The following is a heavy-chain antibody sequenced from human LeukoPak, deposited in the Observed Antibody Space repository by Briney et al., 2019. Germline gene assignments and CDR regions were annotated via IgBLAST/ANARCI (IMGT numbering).Heavy chain of an antibody. Sequence: GGSLRLSCAASDFTVSGNYTSWVRQAPGKGLEWVSVIYPDANTYYADSVKGRFTISRDSSKNILFLQMNALRPEDTAVYFCVGDTGMDDYWGQGTLVTVSS. CDR1: DFTVSGNY. D-gene: IGHD5-18*01. CDR2: IYPDANT. CDR3: VGDTGMDDY. V-gene: IGHV3-53*01. J-gene: IGHJ4*02.